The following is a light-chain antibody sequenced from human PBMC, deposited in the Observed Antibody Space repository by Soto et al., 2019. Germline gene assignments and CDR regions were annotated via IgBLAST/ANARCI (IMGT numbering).Light chain of an antibody. J-gene: IGKJ1*01. V-gene: IGKV4-1*01. Sequence: DIVMTQSPDFLAVSLGERATINCKSSQSVLYSSNNKNYLAWYQQKPGQPPKLLIYWASTRESGVPDRFSGSGSGTDFTLTISSLQAEDVAVYYCQQYYSTPWTFGPGTKVEIK. CDR3: QQYYSTPWT. CDR1: QSVLYSSNNKNY. CDR2: WAS.